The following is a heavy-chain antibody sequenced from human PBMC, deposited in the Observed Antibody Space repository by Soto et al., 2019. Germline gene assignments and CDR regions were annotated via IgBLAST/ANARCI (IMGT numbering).Heavy chain of an antibody. J-gene: IGHJ5*02. Sequence: EVQLMESGGGLVQPGGSMRLSCAASGFIFNNYWMHWVRQVPGKGLVWVSRVNSDGSTTNYADSVKGRFTISRDNAKNTLFLQMNRLRVEDTAVYYCARGKYYDVSTGYSTFDPWGQGVPVTVAS. D-gene: IGHD3-9*01. CDR2: VNSDGSTT. CDR1: GFIFNNYW. CDR3: ARGKYYDVSTGYSTFDP. V-gene: IGHV3-74*01.